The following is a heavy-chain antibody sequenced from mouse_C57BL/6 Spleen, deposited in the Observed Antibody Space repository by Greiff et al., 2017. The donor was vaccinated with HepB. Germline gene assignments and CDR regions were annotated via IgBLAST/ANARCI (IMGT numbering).Heavy chain of an antibody. V-gene: IGHV6-6*01. D-gene: IGHD2-2*01. Sequence: EVQLVESGGGLVQPGGSMKLSCAASGFTFSDAWMDWVRQSPEKGLEWVAEIRNKANNHATYYAESVKGRFTISRDDSKSSVYLQMNSLRAEDTGIYYCTTGLLWFFDYWGQGTTLTVSS. CDR1: GFTFSDAW. CDR2: IRNKANNHAT. J-gene: IGHJ2*01. CDR3: TTGLLWFFDY.